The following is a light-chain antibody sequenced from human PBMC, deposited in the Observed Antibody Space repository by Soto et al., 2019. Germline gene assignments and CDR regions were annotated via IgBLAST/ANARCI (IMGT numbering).Light chain of an antibody. CDR1: SSDVGGYTY. V-gene: IGLV2-14*01. Sequence: QSVLTQPASVSGSPGQAITISCTGTSSDVGGYTYVSWYQQHPGKAPKFIIYDVSNRPSGVSNRFSGSKSGNTASLTISGLQAGDEADYYCSSYTTSNTRQIVFGTGTKVTVL. CDR2: DVS. J-gene: IGLJ1*01. CDR3: SSYTTSNTRQIV.